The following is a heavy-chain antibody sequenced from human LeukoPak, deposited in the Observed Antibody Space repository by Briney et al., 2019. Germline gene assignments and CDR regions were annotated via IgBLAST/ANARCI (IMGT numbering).Heavy chain of an antibody. CDR2: IQQGGSEK. CDR1: GFTFNNYW. D-gene: IGHD3-16*01. V-gene: IGHV3-7*05. Sequence: PGESLRLSCAASGFTFNNYWMSWVRQSPGEGLEWVANIQQGGSEKYFVDCVKGRFTISRDNARNSLYLQMNSLRAEDTAVYYCARAKFGDFDYWGQGTLVTVSS. CDR3: ARAKFGDFDY. J-gene: IGHJ4*02.